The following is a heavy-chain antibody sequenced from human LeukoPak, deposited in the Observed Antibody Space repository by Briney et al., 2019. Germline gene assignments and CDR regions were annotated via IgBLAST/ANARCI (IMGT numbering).Heavy chain of an antibody. D-gene: IGHD1-26*01. CDR2: FGPDDGGT. CDR1: GYTFTELS. J-gene: IGHJ4*02. Sequence: ASVKVSCKVSGYTFTELSMHWLRQAPGQGLEWKGGFGPDDGGTISAQKVQGRVTMTGDTSTDTAYMELSSLRSEDTAVYYCATSGTPGGSYDFDYWGQGTLVTVSS. CDR3: ATSGTPGGSYDFDY. V-gene: IGHV1-24*01.